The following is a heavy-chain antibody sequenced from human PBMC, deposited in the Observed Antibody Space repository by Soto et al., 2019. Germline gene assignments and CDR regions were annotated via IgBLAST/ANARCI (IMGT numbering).Heavy chain of an antibody. J-gene: IGHJ2*01. D-gene: IGHD7-27*01. Sequence: QVQLQESGPGLVKPSETLSLTCTVSGGSISSYYWSWIRQPPGTGLEWIGYVYYSGSTNYNPSLKSRVTISVDTSKNQFSLKLSSVTAADTAVYYCARPARTGDMWYFDLWGRGTLVTVSS. CDR3: ARPARTGDMWYFDL. CDR1: GGSISSYY. V-gene: IGHV4-59*08. CDR2: VYYSGST.